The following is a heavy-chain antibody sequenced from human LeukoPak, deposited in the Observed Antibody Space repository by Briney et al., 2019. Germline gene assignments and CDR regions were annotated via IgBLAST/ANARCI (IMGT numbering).Heavy chain of an antibody. Sequence: ASVKVSCKASGYTFTSYGISWVRQAPGQGLEWMGWISAYNGNTNYAQKLQGRVTMTTDTSTSTAYMELRSLRSDDTAVYYCARDVEQQLVRAVDYWSQGTLVTVSS. D-gene: IGHD6-13*01. V-gene: IGHV1-18*01. CDR3: ARDVEQQLVRAVDY. CDR1: GYTFTSYG. J-gene: IGHJ4*02. CDR2: ISAYNGNT.